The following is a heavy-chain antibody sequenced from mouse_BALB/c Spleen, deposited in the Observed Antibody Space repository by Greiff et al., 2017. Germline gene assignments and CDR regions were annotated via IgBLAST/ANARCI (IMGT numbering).Heavy chain of an antibody. V-gene: IGHV1-7*01. J-gene: IGHJ4*01. CDR3: ARHYYGPMDY. Sequence: VQGVESGAELAKPGASVKMSCKASGYTFTSYWMHWVKQRPGQGLEWIGYINPSTGYTEYNQKFKDKATLTADKSSSTAYMQLSSLTSEDSAVYYCARHYYGPMDYWGQGTSVTVSS. D-gene: IGHD1-2*01. CDR2: INPSTGYT. CDR1: GYTFTSYW.